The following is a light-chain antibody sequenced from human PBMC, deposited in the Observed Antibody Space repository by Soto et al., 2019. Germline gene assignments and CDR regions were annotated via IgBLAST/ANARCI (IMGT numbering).Light chain of an antibody. V-gene: IGKV3-11*01. CDR2: DAS. CDR1: QSVRSY. Sequence: EIVLTQSPATLFLSPGERATLSCRASQSVRSYLAWYQQKPGQAPRLLIYDASNRATGIPARFSGGGSGTDFTFTISSLEPEDFAVYYCQQRFNWPRFTFGQGTKLEIK. J-gene: IGKJ2*01. CDR3: QQRFNWPRFT.